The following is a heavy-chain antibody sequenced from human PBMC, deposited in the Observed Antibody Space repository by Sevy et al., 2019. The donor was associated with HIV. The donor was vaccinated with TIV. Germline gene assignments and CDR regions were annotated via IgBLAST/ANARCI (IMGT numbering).Heavy chain of an antibody. V-gene: IGHV1-8*01. D-gene: IGHD3-16*02. CDR2: MNPNSGNT. CDR3: ARAYIYDYVWGSYRNGDYYGMDV. J-gene: IGHJ6*02. CDR1: GYTFTSYD. Sequence: ASVKVSCKASGYTFTSYDINWVRQATGQGLERMGWMNPNSGNTGYAQKFQGRVTMTRNTSISTAYMELSSLSTEDTVVYYCARAYIYDYVWGSYRNGDYYGMDVWGQGTTVTVSS.